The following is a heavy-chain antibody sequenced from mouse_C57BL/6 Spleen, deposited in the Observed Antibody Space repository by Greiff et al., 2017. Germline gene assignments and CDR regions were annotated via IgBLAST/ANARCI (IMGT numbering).Heavy chain of an antibody. Sequence: VMLVESGPELVKPGASVKISCKASGYAFSSSCMNWVKQRPGKGLEWIGRIYPGDGDTNYNGKFKGKATLTADKSSSTAYMKLSSLTSEDSAVYYCARGAYGSSYFDYWGQGTTLTVSA. CDR1: GYAFSSSC. CDR3: ARGAYGSSYFDY. J-gene: IGHJ2*01. V-gene: IGHV1-82*01. CDR2: IYPGDGDT. D-gene: IGHD1-1*01.